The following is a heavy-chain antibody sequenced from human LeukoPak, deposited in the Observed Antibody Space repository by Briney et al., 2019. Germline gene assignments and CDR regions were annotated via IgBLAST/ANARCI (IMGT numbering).Heavy chain of an antibody. Sequence: SETLSLTCTVSGGSISRYYWSWIRQPPGKGLEWIGYIYYSGSTYYNPSLKSRVTISVDTSKNQFSLKLSPVTAADTAVYYCASRGNDYGDYWADYWGQGTLVTVSS. J-gene: IGHJ4*02. V-gene: IGHV4-59*08. CDR3: ASRGNDYGDYWADY. CDR1: GGSISRYY. D-gene: IGHD4-17*01. CDR2: IYYSGST.